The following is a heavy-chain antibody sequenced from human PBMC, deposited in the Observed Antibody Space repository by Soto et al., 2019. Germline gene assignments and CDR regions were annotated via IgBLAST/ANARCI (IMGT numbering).Heavy chain of an antibody. J-gene: IGHJ4*02. V-gene: IGHV3-23*01. CDR2: ISGSGRKT. CDR1: GFDFNTYD. CDR3: AGLMKAFGGVIDY. Sequence: EGQLLECGGGLVQPGGSLRLSCAASGFDFNTYDMSWVRQAPGKGPEWVSDISGSGRKTNYADSVKGRFTISRDNSKNTLYLQMNNLRDDDTAVYYCAGLMKAFGGVIDYWGPGALVTVSS. D-gene: IGHD3-16*02.